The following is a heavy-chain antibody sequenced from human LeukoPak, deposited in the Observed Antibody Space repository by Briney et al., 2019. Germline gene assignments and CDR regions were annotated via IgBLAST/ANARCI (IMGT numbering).Heavy chain of an antibody. D-gene: IGHD6-13*01. J-gene: IGHJ4*02. V-gene: IGHV4-59*08. CDR2: IYYRGST. CDR1: GGSISSYY. Sequence: SETLSLTCTVSGGSISSYYWSWIRQPPGKGLEWIGYIYYRGSTNYNASLKSRVTISVDTSKNQFSLKLRSVTAADTAVYYCARWVAASSIDYWGQGTLVTVPS. CDR3: ARWVAASSIDY.